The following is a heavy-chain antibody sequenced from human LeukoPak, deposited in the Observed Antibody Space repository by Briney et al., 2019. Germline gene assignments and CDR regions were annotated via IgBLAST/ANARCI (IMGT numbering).Heavy chain of an antibody. CDR2: ISWNSGSI. CDR3: AKGTDSSGYYPFDY. CDR1: GFTFDDYA. D-gene: IGHD3-22*01. Sequence: GGSLRLSCAASGFTFDDYAMHWVRQAPGKGLEWVSGISWNSGSIGYADSVKGRFTISRDNAKNSLYLQMNSLRAEDMALYYCAKGTDSSGYYPFDYWGQGTLVTVSS. V-gene: IGHV3-9*03. J-gene: IGHJ4*02.